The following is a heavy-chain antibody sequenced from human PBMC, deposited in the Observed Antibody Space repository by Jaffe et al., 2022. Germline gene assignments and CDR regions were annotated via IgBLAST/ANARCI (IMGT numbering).Heavy chain of an antibody. V-gene: IGHV3-23*01. D-gene: IGHD6-6*01. CDR2: IGGSGLTT. CDR3: AKVEYSASSGWFDP. CDR1: GFTFSSSA. J-gene: IGHJ5*02. Sequence: EVQLLESGGGLVQPGGSLRLSCAASGFTFSSSAMTWLRQAPGKGMEWVSTIGGSGLTTYYADSVKGRFTISRDNSKNTLYLQMNSLRAEDTAAYYCAKVEYSASSGWFDPWGQGTLATVSS.